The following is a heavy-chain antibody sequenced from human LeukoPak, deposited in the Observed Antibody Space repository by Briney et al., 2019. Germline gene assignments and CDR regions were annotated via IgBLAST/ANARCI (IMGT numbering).Heavy chain of an antibody. CDR1: GGSISSYP. CDR2: IFINDRT. V-gene: IGHV4-4*07. J-gene: IGHJ4*02. Sequence: PSETLSLTCTVSGGSISSYPWSWIRQPAGKGLEWIGRIFINDRTEYNPSLKSRVTMSVDTSKNQFSLKLSSVTAADTAVYYCARGGFSTATAPDYWGQGTLVTVSS. CDR3: ARGGFSTATAPDY. D-gene: IGHD2/OR15-2a*01.